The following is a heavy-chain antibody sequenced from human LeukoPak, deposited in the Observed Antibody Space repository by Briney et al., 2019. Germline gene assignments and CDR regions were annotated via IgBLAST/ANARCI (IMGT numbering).Heavy chain of an antibody. CDR1: GFIISSNY. CDR3: AKLNGWSTDY. V-gene: IGHV3-21*04. J-gene: IGHJ4*02. Sequence: PGGSLRLSCVASGFIISSNYMNWVRQAPGKGLEWVSSISSIGSYIYYADSVKGRFTISRDNSKNTLYLQMNSLRAEDTAIYYCAKLNGWSTDYWGQGTLVTVSS. CDR2: ISSIGSYI. D-gene: IGHD2-15*01.